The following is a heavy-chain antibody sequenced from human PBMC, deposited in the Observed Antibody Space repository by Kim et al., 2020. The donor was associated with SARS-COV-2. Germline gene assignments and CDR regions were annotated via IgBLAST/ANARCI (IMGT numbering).Heavy chain of an antibody. CDR1: GYTFTSYD. Sequence: ASVKVSCKASGYTFTSYDINWVRQATGQGLEWLGWMNPNCGNTGYAEKFRGRVTMTREISTSTAYMELSSLTSEDTAVYYCTRHRSGHNDNWFDPWGQGTLVTVSS. D-gene: IGHD6-19*01. CDR2: MNPNCGNT. J-gene: IGHJ5*02. CDR3: TRHRSGHNDNWFDP. V-gene: IGHV1-8*01.